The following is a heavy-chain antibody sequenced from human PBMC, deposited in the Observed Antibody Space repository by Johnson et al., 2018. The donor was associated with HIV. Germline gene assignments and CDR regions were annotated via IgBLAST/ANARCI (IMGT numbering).Heavy chain of an antibody. V-gene: IGHV3-30*14. J-gene: IGHJ3*02. D-gene: IGHD4-17*01. CDR1: GFTFSSYA. CDR2: IGYDGSDK. CDR3: ARARTTVTILDAFDI. Sequence: QVQLVESGGGVVQPGRSLRLSCAASGFTFSSYAMHWVRQAPGKGLEWVAVIGYDGSDKYYADSVKGRVTISRDNSKNTLYLQMGSLRAEDMAVYYCARARTTVTILDAFDIWGQGTMVTVSS.